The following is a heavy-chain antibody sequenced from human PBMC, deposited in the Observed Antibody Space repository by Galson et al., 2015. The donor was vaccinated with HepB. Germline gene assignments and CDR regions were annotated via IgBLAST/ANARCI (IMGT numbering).Heavy chain of an antibody. Sequence: SVKVSCKASGYIFTDYYMHWVRQAPGRGLEWMGWINPNSGGTNYAQKFQGRVTMTRDTSISTAYMELSRLRSDDTAVYYCARENLIYYGSGSVYWGQGTLVTVSS. CDR2: INPNSGGT. CDR3: ARENLIYYGSGSVY. CDR1: GYIFTDYY. D-gene: IGHD3-10*01. V-gene: IGHV1-2*02. J-gene: IGHJ4*02.